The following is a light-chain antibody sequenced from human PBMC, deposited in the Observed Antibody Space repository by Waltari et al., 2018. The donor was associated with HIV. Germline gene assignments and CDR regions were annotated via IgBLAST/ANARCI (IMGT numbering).Light chain of an antibody. CDR2: RND. CDR1: NSNVGKNS. CDR3: ASWDDALSSWL. J-gene: IGLJ6*01. Sequence: QSGLRQPPSTSRPPGQRVVISCSGSNSNVGKNSVSWFQQLPGPAPRLLIYRNDRRPSGVPDRFTAAKSGSSASLVISGLRSDDEAEYFCASWDDALSSWLFGGGTKLTVL. V-gene: IGLV1-47*01.